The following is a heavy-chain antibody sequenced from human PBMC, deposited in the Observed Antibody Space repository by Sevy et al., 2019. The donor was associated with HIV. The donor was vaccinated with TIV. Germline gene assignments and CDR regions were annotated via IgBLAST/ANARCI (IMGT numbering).Heavy chain of an antibody. CDR2: INSDETST. CDR3: ARRDGYTRRAFDM. D-gene: IGHD5-12*01. J-gene: IGHJ3*02. V-gene: IGHV3-74*01. Sequence: GGSLRVSCAASGFSFSRFWMHWVRQAPGKGLVWVSRINSDETSTSYADSVKGRFTISRDNARHTLFLQMNSLTVEDTAVYYCARRDGYTRRAFDMWGQGTMVTVSS. CDR1: GFSFSRFW.